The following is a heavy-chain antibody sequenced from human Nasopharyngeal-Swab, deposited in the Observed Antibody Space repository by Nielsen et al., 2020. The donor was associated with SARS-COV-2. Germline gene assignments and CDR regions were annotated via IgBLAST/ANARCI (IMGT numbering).Heavy chain of an antibody. Sequence: GESLKISCAASGFTFSSYAMHWVRQAPGKGLEWVAVISYDGSNKYYADSVKGRFTISRDNSKNTLYLQMNSLRAEDTAVYHCARRNGYYYDSSGPGLDAFDIWGQGTMVTVSS. CDR3: ARRNGYYYDSSGPGLDAFDI. D-gene: IGHD3-22*01. CDR2: ISYDGSNK. CDR1: GFTFSSYA. J-gene: IGHJ3*02. V-gene: IGHV3-30-3*01.